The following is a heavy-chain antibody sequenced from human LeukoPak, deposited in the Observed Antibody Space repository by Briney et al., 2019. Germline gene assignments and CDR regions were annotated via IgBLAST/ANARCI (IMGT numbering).Heavy chain of an antibody. CDR3: ASGSFQYFDY. D-gene: IGHD1-26*01. Sequence: PGGSLRLSCAASGFTFSSYSMNWVRQAPGKGLEWVSSISRSSSYIYYADSVKGRFTISRDNAKNSLYLQMDSLRAEDTAVYYWASGSFQYFDYWGQGTLVTVSS. J-gene: IGHJ4*02. V-gene: IGHV3-21*01. CDR1: GFTFSSYS. CDR2: ISRSSSYI.